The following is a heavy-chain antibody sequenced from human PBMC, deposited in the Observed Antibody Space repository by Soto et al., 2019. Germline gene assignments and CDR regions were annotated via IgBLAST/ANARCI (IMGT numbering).Heavy chain of an antibody. V-gene: IGHV3-30-3*01. J-gene: IGHJ5*02. D-gene: IGHD3-10*01. CDR3: ARDGESDYYGTGSQNWYDP. Sequence: QVQLVESGGGVVQPGRSLRLSCAASGFTFSSYAMHWVRQAPGKGLEWVAVISYDGSNKYYADSVKGRFTISRDNSKNTLYLQMISLRAEYTAVYYCARDGESDYYGTGSQNWYDPWGQGTLVTVSS. CDR1: GFTFSSYA. CDR2: ISYDGSNK.